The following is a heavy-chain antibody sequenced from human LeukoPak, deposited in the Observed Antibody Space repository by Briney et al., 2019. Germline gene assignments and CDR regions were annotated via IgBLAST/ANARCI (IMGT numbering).Heavy chain of an antibody. CDR3: ARDPDPHDYGDYEEGFWYYYAMDV. D-gene: IGHD4-17*01. CDR1: GFTFSSYA. CDR2: ISGSGGST. V-gene: IGHV3-23*01. J-gene: IGHJ6*04. Sequence: GGSLRLSCAASGFTFSSYAMSWVRQAPGKGLEWGSAISGSGGSTYYADSVKGRFTISRDNAKNSLFLQMNSLRAEDTAVYFCARDPDPHDYGDYEEGFWYYYAMDVWGKGATVTVSS.